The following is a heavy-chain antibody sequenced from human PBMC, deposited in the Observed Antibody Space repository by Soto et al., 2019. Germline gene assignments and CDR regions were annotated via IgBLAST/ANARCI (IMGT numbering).Heavy chain of an antibody. V-gene: IGHV6-1*01. CDR3: ANLNWSGYYFGWFDP. CDR1: GDSVSSNSAA. CDR2: TYYRSNWFN. D-gene: IGHD3-3*01. Sequence: SQTLSLPCVISGDSVSSNSAAWNWIRQSPSRGLEWLGRTYYRSNWFNNSAVSVRGRITINPDTSKNQFSLQLNSVTPEDTAVYYCANLNWSGYYFGWFDPWGQGTLVTVSS. J-gene: IGHJ5*02.